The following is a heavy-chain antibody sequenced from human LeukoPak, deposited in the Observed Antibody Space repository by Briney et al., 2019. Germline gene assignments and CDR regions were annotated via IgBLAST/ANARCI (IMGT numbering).Heavy chain of an antibody. D-gene: IGHD3-3*01. Sequence: GGSLRLSCAASGFTFSDYYMSWIRQAPGRGLEWVSYISSSGSTIYYADSVKGRFTISRDNAKNSLYLQMNSLRAEDTAVYYCARDKGDYDFWSNYYYYMDVWGKGTTVTVSS. J-gene: IGHJ6*03. CDR3: ARDKGDYDFWSNYYYYMDV. CDR1: GFTFSDYY. CDR2: ISSSGSTI. V-gene: IGHV3-11*04.